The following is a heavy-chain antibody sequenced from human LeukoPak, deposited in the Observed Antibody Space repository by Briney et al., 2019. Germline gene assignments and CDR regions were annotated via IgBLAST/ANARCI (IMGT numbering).Heavy chain of an antibody. Sequence: GGSLRLSCAASGFTFSSYWMSWVRQAPGKGLEWVANIKQDGSQRYYVDSVKGRFTISRDNAKNSLYLQMDSLRAEDTALYYCAGARVSLFGGSGYWGQGTLVTVSS. CDR2: IKQDGSQR. V-gene: IGHV3-7*01. J-gene: IGHJ4*02. D-gene: IGHD3-3*01. CDR1: GFTFSSYW. CDR3: AGARVSLFGGSGY.